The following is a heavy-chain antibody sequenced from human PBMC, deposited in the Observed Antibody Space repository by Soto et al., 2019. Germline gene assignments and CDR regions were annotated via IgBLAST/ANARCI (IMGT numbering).Heavy chain of an antibody. CDR2: TYYRSKWYN. CDR1: GDSVSSNSAA. Sequence: SQTLSLTCAISGDSVSSNSAAWNWIRQSPSRGLEWLGRTYYRSKWYNDYAVSVKSRITINPDTSKNQFSLQLNSVTPEDTAVYYCASEDSSGWPGAYNWFDPWGQGTLVTVSS. CDR3: ASEDSSGWPGAYNWFDP. J-gene: IGHJ5*02. D-gene: IGHD6-19*01. V-gene: IGHV6-1*01.